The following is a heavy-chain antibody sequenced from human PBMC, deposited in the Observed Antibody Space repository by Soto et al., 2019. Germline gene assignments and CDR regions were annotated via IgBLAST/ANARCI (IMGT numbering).Heavy chain of an antibody. CDR2: ISYDGSNK. CDR3: AKDYYDSSGYYYNSFGSLDY. V-gene: IGHV3-30*18. CDR1: GFTFSSYG. D-gene: IGHD3-22*01. Sequence: GGSLRLSCAASGFTFSSYGMHWVRQAPGKGLEWVAVISYDGSNKYYADSVKGRFTISRDNSKNTLYLQMNSLRAEDTAVYYCAKDYYDSSGYYYNSFGSLDYWGQGTLVTVSS. J-gene: IGHJ4*02.